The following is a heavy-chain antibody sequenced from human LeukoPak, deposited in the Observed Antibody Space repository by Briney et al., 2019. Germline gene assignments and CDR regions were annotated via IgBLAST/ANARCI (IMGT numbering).Heavy chain of an antibody. CDR1: GYTFTSYG. Sequence: ASVKVSCKASGYTFTSYGISWVRQAPGQGLEWMGWISAYNGNTNYAQKLQGRVTMTTDTSTSTAYMELRSLRSDDTAVYYCARGVPMARSGYWDAFDIWGQGTMVTVSS. J-gene: IGHJ3*02. V-gene: IGHV1-18*01. CDR3: ARGVPMARSGYWDAFDI. D-gene: IGHD3-22*01. CDR2: ISAYNGNT.